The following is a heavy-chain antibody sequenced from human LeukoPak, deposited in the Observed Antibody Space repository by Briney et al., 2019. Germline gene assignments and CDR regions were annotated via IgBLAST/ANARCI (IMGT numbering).Heavy chain of an antibody. CDR3: ARHHIMDFDY. CDR2: IYYSGST. CDR1: GGSISSGGYY. D-gene: IGHD2-8*01. J-gene: IGHJ4*02. V-gene: IGHV4-31*03. Sequence: SETLSLTCTVSGGSISSGGYYWSWIRQHPGKGLEWIGYIYYSGSTYYNPSLKSRVTISVDTSKNQFPLKLTSVTAADTAVYYCARHHIMDFDYWGQGTLVTVSS.